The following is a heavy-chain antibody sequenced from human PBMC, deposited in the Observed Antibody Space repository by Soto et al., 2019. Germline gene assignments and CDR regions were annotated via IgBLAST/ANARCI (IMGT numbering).Heavy chain of an antibody. V-gene: IGHV4-34*01. D-gene: IGHD3-16*01. Sequence: QVQLQQWGTGLLKSSETLSLNCAVYGGSFSPYYWSWVRQPPGKGLEWIGETDQSGGTYYNPSLXXXXXXXXXXXXXXXSLEVKSGTAADTAVYYCAIGRGGNKYWGQGTLVTVSS. J-gene: IGHJ4*02. CDR1: GGSFSPYY. CDR2: TDQSGGT. CDR3: AIGRGGNKY.